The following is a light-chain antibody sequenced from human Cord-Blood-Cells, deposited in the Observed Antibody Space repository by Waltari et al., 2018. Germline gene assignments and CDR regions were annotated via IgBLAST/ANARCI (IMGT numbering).Light chain of an antibody. CDR2: EVS. Sequence: QSALTQPPSASGSPGQSVTISCTGTSSDVGGYNFVSWYQPHPGKAPKLMIYEVSNRPSGVPDRFSGSKSGNTASLTVSGLQAEDEADYYCSSYAGSNNFVVFGGGTKLTVL. CDR3: SSYAGSNNFVV. V-gene: IGLV2-8*01. J-gene: IGLJ2*01. CDR1: SSDVGGYNF.